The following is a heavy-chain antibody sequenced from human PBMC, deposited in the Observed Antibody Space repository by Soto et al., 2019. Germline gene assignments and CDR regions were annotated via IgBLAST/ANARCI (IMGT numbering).Heavy chain of an antibody. D-gene: IGHD2-8*01. J-gene: IGHJ6*02. Sequence: QVQLVQSGAEVKKPGASVKVSCKASGYTFTSYDINWVRQATGQGLEWMGWMNPNSGNTGYAQKFQGRVTMTRNTSISTAYLELSSRRSEDTAVYYCASQAPTCTNGVCRRLVYGMDGWGQGTTVTVSS. V-gene: IGHV1-8*01. CDR2: MNPNSGNT. CDR3: ASQAPTCTNGVCRRLVYGMDG. CDR1: GYTFTSYD.